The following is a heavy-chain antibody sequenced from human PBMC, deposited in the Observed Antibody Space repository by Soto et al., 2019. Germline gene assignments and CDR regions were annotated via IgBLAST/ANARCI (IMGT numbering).Heavy chain of an antibody. J-gene: IGHJ3*01. CDR3: ARGIHGYYAFDV. Sequence: GGSLRLSCAASGFTFSSYWMRRVRQAPGKGLVWVARIKADGSSTNYADSVKGRFTISRDNAQNTLFLQINSLTAEDTAVYSCARGIHGYYAFDVWGQGTMVTVSS. D-gene: IGHD5-18*01. CDR2: IKADGSST. V-gene: IGHV3-74*01. CDR1: GFTFSSYW.